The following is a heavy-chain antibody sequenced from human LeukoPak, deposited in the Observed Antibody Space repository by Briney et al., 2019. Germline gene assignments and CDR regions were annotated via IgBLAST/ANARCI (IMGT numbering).Heavy chain of an antibody. CDR2: INPNSGGT. V-gene: IGHV1-2*06. D-gene: IGHD3-22*01. J-gene: IGHJ4*02. CDR1: GYTFTGYY. CDR3: ARGSGYYDSSGSSYDY. Sequence: GASVKVSCKASGYTFTGYYMHWVRQAPGQGLEWMGRINPNSGGTNYAQKFQGRVTMTRDTSISTAYMELSRLRSDDTAVYYCARGSGYYDSSGSSYDYWGQGTLVTVSS.